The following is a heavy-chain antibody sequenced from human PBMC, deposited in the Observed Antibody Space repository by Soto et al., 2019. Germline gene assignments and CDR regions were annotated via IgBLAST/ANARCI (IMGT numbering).Heavy chain of an antibody. CDR1: GLTFSTYA. D-gene: IGHD2-21*01. V-gene: IGHV3-23*01. CDR3: AKAHSIGGFIPYAFDI. J-gene: IGHJ3*02. CDR2: VSNTCGIT. Sequence: EVQLLESGGGLVQPGGSLRLSCAASGLTFSTYAMTWVRQAPGKGLERVLSVSNTCGITYYADSVEGRFTITKDNSTNTVYLEMNSLRSDDTAVYYCAKAHSIGGFIPYAFDIWGQGTMVTVSS.